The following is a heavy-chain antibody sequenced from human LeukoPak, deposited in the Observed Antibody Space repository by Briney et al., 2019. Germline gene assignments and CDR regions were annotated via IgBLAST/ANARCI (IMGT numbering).Heavy chain of an antibody. J-gene: IGHJ4*02. Sequence: SETLSLTCTVSGGSIRRRYWSWIRQPPGKGLEWIGYIYYSGSTNYNPSLKSRVTISVDTSKNQFSLNLRSVTAADTAVYYCANLSYDSRGYYAYIDYWGQGTLVTVSS. V-gene: IGHV4-59*11. CDR3: ANLSYDSRGYYAYIDY. D-gene: IGHD3-22*01. CDR2: IYYSGST. CDR1: GGSIRRRY.